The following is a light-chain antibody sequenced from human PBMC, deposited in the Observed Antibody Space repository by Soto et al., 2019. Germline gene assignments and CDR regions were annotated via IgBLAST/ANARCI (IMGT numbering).Light chain of an antibody. CDR1: QSIXSN. J-gene: IGKJ5*01. V-gene: IGKV3-20*01. Sequence: IVVTQSPATLSVSQGERATLSCRASQSIXSNLAWYQEKPGQAPRVLXACASTMATDGPDRFSGSGSVADFTLSISRLDPEDFAVYYCQQYGSATSTFGQGTRLEIK. CDR3: QQYGSATST. CDR2: CAS.